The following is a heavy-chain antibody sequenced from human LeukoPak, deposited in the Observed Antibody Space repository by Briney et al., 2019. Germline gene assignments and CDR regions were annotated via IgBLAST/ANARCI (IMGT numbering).Heavy chain of an antibody. CDR1: GFTFSTYA. CDR3: ARYCSGVSCYSGYDY. V-gene: IGHV3-64*01. Sequence: TGGSLRLSCAASGFTFSTYAMHWVRQTPGKGLEYVSDISTNGGGTYYENYVKGRFTISRNNTKNTLYLQIGSLRAEDMAVYYCARYCSGVSCYSGYDYWGQGTLVTVSS. D-gene: IGHD2-15*01. CDR2: ISTNGGGT. J-gene: IGHJ4*02.